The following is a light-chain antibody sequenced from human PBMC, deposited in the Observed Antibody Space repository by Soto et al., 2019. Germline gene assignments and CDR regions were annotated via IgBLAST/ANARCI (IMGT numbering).Light chain of an antibody. J-gene: IGKJ4*01. V-gene: IGKV1-17*03. CDR3: RHHNTSPLT. CDR1: QGINNY. Sequence: DIQMTQSPSAVSASVGDRVTITCRASQGINNYLAWFQQKPGKAPKRLIYAASTLQTGVPSAFSGSGSVTEFHLTIRSLPPEDFATDYCRHHNTSPLTFDGGNKVEIK. CDR2: AAS.